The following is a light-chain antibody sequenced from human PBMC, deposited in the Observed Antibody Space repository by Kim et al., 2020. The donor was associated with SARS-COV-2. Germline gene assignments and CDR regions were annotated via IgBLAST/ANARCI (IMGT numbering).Light chain of an antibody. CDR2: QDT. V-gene: IGLV3-1*01. CDR3: QAWDSSAGV. Sequence: GSPGQTATITCSGSGLGDKFAFWYQQKPGQSPVLVIYQDTRRPSGIPERFSGSNSGNTATLTISGTQAMDAADYYCQAWDSSAGVFGGGTQLTVL. CDR1: GLGDKF. J-gene: IGLJ3*02.